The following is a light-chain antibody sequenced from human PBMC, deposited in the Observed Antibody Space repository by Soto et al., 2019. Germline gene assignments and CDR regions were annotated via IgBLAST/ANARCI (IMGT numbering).Light chain of an antibody. CDR3: QQYGISSRT. CDR1: QSVRNNY. Sequence: EIVLTQSPDTLSSSPGERLTLSCRASQSVRNNYLAWYQLKPGQAPRLLIYETYRRATGIPDRFSGSGSGTDFTLTISRLEPEDFAVYHCQQYGISSRTFGPGTKVEIK. CDR2: ETY. V-gene: IGKV3-20*01. J-gene: IGKJ1*01.